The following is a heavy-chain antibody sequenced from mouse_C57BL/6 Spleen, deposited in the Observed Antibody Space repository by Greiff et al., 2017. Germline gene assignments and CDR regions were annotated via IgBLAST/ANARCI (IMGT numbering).Heavy chain of an antibody. D-gene: IGHD2-3*01. Sequence: EVQLQQSGPELVKPGASVKISCKASGYTFTDYYMNWVKQSHGKSLEWIGDINPNNGGTSYNQKFKGKATLTVDKSSSTAYMELRSLTSEDSAVYYCARTDGYYRFAYWGQGTLVTVSA. CDR1: GYTFTDYY. J-gene: IGHJ3*01. CDR2: INPNNGGT. V-gene: IGHV1-26*01. CDR3: ARTDGYYRFAY.